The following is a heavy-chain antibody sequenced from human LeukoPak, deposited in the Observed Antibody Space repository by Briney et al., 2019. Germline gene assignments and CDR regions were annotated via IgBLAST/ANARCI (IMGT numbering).Heavy chain of an antibody. Sequence: PSETLSLTCTVSGGPISSSSYYWGWIRQPPGKGLEWIGSIYYSGSTYYNPSLKSRVTMSVDTSKNQFSLKLSSVTAADTAVYYCARDLAKYDSSGYYYLDYMDVWGKGTTVTISS. CDR1: GGPISSSSYY. J-gene: IGHJ6*03. D-gene: IGHD3-22*01. CDR3: ARDLAKYDSSGYYYLDYMDV. V-gene: IGHV4-39*07. CDR2: IYYSGST.